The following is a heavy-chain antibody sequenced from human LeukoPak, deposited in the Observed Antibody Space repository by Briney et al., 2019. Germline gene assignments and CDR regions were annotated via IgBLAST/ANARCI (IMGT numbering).Heavy chain of an antibody. Sequence: GASVKVSCKASGYTFTSYDINWLRQATGQGLEWMGWMSPNSGNTGYAQKFQGRVTMTRNTSISTAYMELSSLRSEDTAVYYCARRYYYDSSGTDYWGQGTLVTVSS. CDR1: GYTFTSYD. CDR3: ARRYYYDSSGTDY. J-gene: IGHJ4*02. V-gene: IGHV1-8*01. CDR2: MSPNSGNT. D-gene: IGHD3-22*01.